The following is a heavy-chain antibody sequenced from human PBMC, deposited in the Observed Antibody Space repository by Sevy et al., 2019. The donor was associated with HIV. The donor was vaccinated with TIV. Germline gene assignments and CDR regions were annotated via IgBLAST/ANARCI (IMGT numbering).Heavy chain of an antibody. J-gene: IGHJ6*02. CDR3: ARAYTSFSSGWYKDYYGMYV. CDR1: GFTFSSYS. V-gene: IGHV3-21*01. D-gene: IGHD6-19*01. Sequence: GGSLRLSCAASGFTFSSYSMNWVRQAPGKGLEWVSSISSSSSYIYYADSVKGRFTISRDNAKNSLYLQMNSLRAEDTAVYYCARAYTSFSSGWYKDYYGMYVWGQGTTVTVSS. CDR2: ISSSSSYI.